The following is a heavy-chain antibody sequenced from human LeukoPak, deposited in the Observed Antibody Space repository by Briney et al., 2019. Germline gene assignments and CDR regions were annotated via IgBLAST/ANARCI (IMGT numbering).Heavy chain of an antibody. D-gene: IGHD3-16*01. V-gene: IGHV3-48*03. CDR1: GFAFSSYE. CDR2: ISSSGSTI. CDR3: ARDEPVWGY. J-gene: IGHJ4*02. Sequence: GGSLRLSCAASGFAFSSYEMNWVRQAPGKGLEWVSYISSSGSTIYYADSVKGRFTISRDNAKNSLYLQMNSLRAEDTAVYYCARDEPVWGYWGQGTLVTVSS.